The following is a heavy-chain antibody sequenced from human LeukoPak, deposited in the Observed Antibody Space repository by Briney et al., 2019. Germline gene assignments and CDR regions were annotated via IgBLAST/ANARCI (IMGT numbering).Heavy chain of an antibody. J-gene: IGHJ4*02. Sequence: SETLSLTCTVSGGSISSYYWSWIRQPPGKGLGWIGYIYYSGSTNYSPSLKSRVTISVDTSKNQFSLKLSSVTAADTAVYYCARAYGDYSTIFDYWGQGTLVTVSS. V-gene: IGHV4-59*01. CDR1: GGSISSYY. D-gene: IGHD4-17*01. CDR2: IYYSGST. CDR3: ARAYGDYSTIFDY.